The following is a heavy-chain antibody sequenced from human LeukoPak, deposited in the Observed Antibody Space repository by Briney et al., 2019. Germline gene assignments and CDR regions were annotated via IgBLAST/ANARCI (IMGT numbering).Heavy chain of an antibody. CDR1: GCTFTSYD. D-gene: IGHD3-3*01. CDR2: MKPHSGHT. CDR3: ARGGDLYDFWSGYYNP. V-gene: IGHV1-8*03. J-gene: IGHJ5*02. Sequence: GASVKVSCKASGCTFTSYDINWVRQATRQGRKWMGWMKPHSGHTGYPQKFQGRVTITRNTSIRTAYVELSSLRSEDAAVYYCARGGDLYDFWSGYYNPWGQGTLVTVSS.